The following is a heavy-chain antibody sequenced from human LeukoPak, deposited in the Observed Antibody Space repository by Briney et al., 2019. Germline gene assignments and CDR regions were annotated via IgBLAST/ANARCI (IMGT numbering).Heavy chain of an antibody. V-gene: IGHV3-33*06. J-gene: IGHJ4*02. D-gene: IGHD3-22*01. CDR2: IWYDGSNK. CDR3: AKERLTYYYDSSGYYEYLDY. Sequence: GGSLRLSCAASGFTFSSYGMHWVRQAPGKGLEWVAVIWYDGSNKYYADSVKGRFTISRDNSKNTLYLQMNSLRAEDTAVYYCAKERLTYYYDSSGYYEYLDYWGQGTLVTVSS. CDR1: GFTFSSYG.